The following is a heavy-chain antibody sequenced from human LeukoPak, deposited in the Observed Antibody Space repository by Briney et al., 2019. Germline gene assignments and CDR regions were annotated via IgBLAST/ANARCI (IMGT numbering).Heavy chain of an antibody. CDR1: GASFSTNY. D-gene: IGHD3-10*01. CDR2: INHSGTI. Sequence: PSETLSLTCAVYGASFSTNYWIWIRQPPGKGLEWIGEINHSGTITYKPSLKSRLIISADTSKNHFSLKLSSVTAADTAVYYCARYCGSENYWGQGTLVTVSS. CDR3: ARYCGSENY. V-gene: IGHV4-34*01. J-gene: IGHJ4*02.